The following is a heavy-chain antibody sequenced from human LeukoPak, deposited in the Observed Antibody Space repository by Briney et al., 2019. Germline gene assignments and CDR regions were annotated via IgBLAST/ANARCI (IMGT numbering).Heavy chain of an antibody. CDR2: IGGSDSIV. J-gene: IGHJ4*02. D-gene: IGHD6-19*01. Sequence: GGSLRLSCVVSEFIVNDYYMSWSRQAPGKGLEWVADIGGSDSIVAYAASVRGRFSISRDFAKNSLYLEMNSLRAEDTAVYYCAREMVAGTFDSCGEKALVTVSS. CDR3: AREMVAGTFDS. V-gene: IGHV3-11*01. CDR1: EFIVNDYY.